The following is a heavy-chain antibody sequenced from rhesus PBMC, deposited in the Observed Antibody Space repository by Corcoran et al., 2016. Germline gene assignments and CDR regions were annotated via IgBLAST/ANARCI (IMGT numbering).Heavy chain of an antibody. CDR1: GGSISSNY. Sequence: QLQLQESGPGLVKPSETLSLICAVSGGSISSNYWSWLRQPQGKGLEWIGRIFGSGENNDDHPSLKSRVTMSTDTPKNQFALKLSSVTAADPAIYFCAKGCFGRGCPLVNIDFWGQGILVTGSS. CDR3: AKGCFGRGCPLVNIDF. D-gene: IGHD2-21*01. CDR2: IFGSGENN. J-gene: IGHJ4*01. V-gene: IGHV4-173*01.